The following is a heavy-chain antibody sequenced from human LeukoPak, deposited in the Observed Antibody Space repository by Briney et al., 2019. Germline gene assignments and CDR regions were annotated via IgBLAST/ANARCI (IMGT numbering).Heavy chain of an antibody. V-gene: IGHV1-69*01. J-gene: IGHJ4*02. D-gene: IGHD3-10*01. Sequence: SVKVFCKASGGTFSSYAISWVRQAPGQELEWMGGIIPIFGTANYAQKFQGRVTITADESTSTAYMELSSLRSEDTAVYYCASNYYGSGSYRGPLMYWGQGTLVTVSS. CDR1: GGTFSSYA. CDR2: IIPIFGTA. CDR3: ASNYYGSGSYRGPLMY.